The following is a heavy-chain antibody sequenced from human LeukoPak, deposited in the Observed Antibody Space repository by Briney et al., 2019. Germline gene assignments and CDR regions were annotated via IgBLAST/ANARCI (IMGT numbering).Heavy chain of an antibody. D-gene: IGHD1-1*01. V-gene: IGHV2-70*04. CDR1: GFSLSTSGMR. Sequence: ESGPALVKPTQTLTLTCTFSGFSLSTSGMRVSWIRQPPGKALEWLARIDWDDDKFYSTSLKTRLTISKDTSKNQVVLTMTNMHPVATATYYCARTPRGNDDDVDYWGQGTLVTGSS. CDR2: IDWDDDK. CDR3: ARTPRGNDDDVDY. J-gene: IGHJ4*02.